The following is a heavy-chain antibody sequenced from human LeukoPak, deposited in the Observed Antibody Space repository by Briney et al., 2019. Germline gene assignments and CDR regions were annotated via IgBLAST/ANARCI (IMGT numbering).Heavy chain of an antibody. D-gene: IGHD5-18*01. J-gene: IGHJ4*02. CDR2: IWYDGSNK. V-gene: IGHV3-33*06. CDR1: GFTFSSYG. Sequence: PGGSLRLFCAASGFTFSSYGMHWVRQARGKGLEWVAVIWYDGSNKYYADSVKGRFTISRDNSKNTLYLQMNSLRAEDTAVYYCAKGSDTAPDYWGQGTLVTVSS. CDR3: AKGSDTAPDY.